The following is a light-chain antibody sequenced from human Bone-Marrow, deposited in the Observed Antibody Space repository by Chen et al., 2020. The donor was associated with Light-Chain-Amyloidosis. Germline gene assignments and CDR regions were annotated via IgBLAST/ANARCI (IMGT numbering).Light chain of an antibody. V-gene: IGKV4-1*01. J-gene: IGKJ1*01. CDR1: QSVLHSPNNKNY. Sequence: DIVMTQSPASLAVSLGERVTINCKSSQSVLHSPNNKNYLAWYQQKPGQPPKLIIYWASTRESGVPNRFSGSGSGTDFTLSISSLQAEDVAVYYCHQYCSTPRTFGQGTKVEIK. CDR3: HQYCSTPRT. CDR2: WAS.